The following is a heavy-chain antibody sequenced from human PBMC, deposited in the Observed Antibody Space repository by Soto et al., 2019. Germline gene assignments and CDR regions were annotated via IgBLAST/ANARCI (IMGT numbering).Heavy chain of an antibody. V-gene: IGHV3-48*02. CDR1: GFTFSSYS. D-gene: IGHD1-26*01. CDR3: ARAIGGAEWELPSDY. Sequence: EVQLVESGGGLVQPGGSLRLSCAASGFTFSSYSMNWVRQAPGKGLEWVSYISSSSSTIYYADSVKGRFTISRDNAKNSLYLQMNSLRDEDTAVYYCARAIGGAEWELPSDYWGQGTLVTVSS. CDR2: ISSSSSTI. J-gene: IGHJ4*02.